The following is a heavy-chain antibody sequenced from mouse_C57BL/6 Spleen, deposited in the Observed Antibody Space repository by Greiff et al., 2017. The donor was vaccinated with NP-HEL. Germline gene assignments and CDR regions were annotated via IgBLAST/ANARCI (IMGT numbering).Heavy chain of an antibody. CDR2: IDPSDSET. Sequence: QVQLQQPGAELVRPGSSVKLSCKASGYTFTSYWMHWVKQRPIQGLEWIGNIDPSDSETHYNQKFKDKATLTVDKSSSTAYMQLSSLTSEDSAVYYCARDGRSYAGYYYDYWGQGTTLTVSS. CDR1: GYTFTSYW. CDR3: ARDGRSYAGYYYDY. V-gene: IGHV1-52*01. J-gene: IGHJ2*01. D-gene: IGHD1-1*01.